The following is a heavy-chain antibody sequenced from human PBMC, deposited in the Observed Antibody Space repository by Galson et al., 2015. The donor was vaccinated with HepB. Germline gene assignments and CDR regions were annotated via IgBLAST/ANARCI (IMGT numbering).Heavy chain of an antibody. CDR2: IKGKTDGGTT. J-gene: IGHJ4*02. D-gene: IGHD7-27*01. CDR3: SPHKASWD. Sequence: SLRLSCAVSEFSISNAWMNWVRQAPGKGLEWVGLIKGKTDGGTTDYAAPVQGRLTISRDDSKNTLYLQMNSLKTEETAVYYCSPHKASWDWGQGTLVTVSS. CDR1: EFSISNAW. V-gene: IGHV3-15*01.